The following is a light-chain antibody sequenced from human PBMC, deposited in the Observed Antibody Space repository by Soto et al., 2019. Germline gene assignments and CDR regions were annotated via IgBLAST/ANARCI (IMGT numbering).Light chain of an antibody. Sequence: QSALTQPPSASGTPGQRVFISCSGSSSNIGGTNYAYWYQQLPGAAPKLLMHSNNLRPSGVPERISGSKSGTSASLAISGLRSEDEAGDYCASWDDRLGAVIFGGGTKLTVL. J-gene: IGLJ2*01. CDR2: SNN. V-gene: IGLV1-47*02. CDR1: SSNIGGTNY. CDR3: ASWDDRLGAVI.